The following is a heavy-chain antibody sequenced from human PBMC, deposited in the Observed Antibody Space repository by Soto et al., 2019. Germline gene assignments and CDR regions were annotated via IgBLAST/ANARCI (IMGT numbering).Heavy chain of an antibody. CDR2: SRNKRNSYTT. CDR1: GFTVSDHY. J-gene: IGHJ6*02. V-gene: IGHV3-72*01. D-gene: IGHD1-26*01. CDR3: SRGEATDGHDYDPGLDV. Sequence: EVQLVEAGGGLVQPGGSLRLSCAASGFTVSDHYMDWVRQAPGKGLEWIGRSRNKRNSYTTEYAASVKGRFTISRDDSKNSVTLQMNSLKTEDTAVYYCSRGEATDGHDYDPGLDVWGQGTTITVTS.